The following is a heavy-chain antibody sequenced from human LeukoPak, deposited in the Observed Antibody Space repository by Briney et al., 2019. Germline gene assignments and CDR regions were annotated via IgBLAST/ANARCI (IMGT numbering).Heavy chain of an antibody. CDR2: INPNSGGT. Sequence: ASVKVSCKASGYTFTGYYMHWVRQAPGQGLEWMGWINPNSGGTNYAQKFQGRVTMTRDTSISTAYMELSRLRSDDTAVYYCARVGTNPPFSFWSGFDYWGQGTLVTVSS. V-gene: IGHV1-2*02. J-gene: IGHJ4*02. CDR1: GYTFTGYY. D-gene: IGHD3-3*01. CDR3: ARVGTNPPFSFWSGFDY.